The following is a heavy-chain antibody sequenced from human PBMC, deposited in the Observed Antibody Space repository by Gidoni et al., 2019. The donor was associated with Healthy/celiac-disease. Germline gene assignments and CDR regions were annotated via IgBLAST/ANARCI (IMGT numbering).Heavy chain of an antibody. Sequence: QVQLQESGAGLVKPSQTLSLTCTVSGGSISSGSYYWSWIRQPAGKGLEWIGRIYTSGSTNYNPSLKSRVTISVDTSKNQFSLKLSSVTAADTAVYYCARSPREITGTTYYFDYWGQGTLVTVSS. CDR3: ARSPREITGTTYYFDY. V-gene: IGHV4-61*02. CDR2: IYTSGST. CDR1: GGSISSGSYY. J-gene: IGHJ4*02. D-gene: IGHD1-20*01.